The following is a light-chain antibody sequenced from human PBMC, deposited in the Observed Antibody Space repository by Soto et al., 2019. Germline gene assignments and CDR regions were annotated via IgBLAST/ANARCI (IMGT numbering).Light chain of an antibody. CDR2: SNN. J-gene: IGLJ1*01. Sequence: QSVLTQPPSASATPGQRVTISCSGSTSNIGRNTVNWYQQLPGTAPKLLIYSNNQRPSGVPDRFSGSKSGTSASLAISGLQPEDEADYYCAAWDDSLNGYVFGTGTKVTVL. CDR3: AAWDDSLNGYV. V-gene: IGLV1-44*01. CDR1: TSNIGRNT.